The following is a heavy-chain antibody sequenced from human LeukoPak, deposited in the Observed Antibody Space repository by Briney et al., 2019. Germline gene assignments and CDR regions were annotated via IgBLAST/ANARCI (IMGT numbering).Heavy chain of an antibody. CDR1: GITFSDYY. Sequence: GGSLRLSCTVSGITFSDYYMNWIRQAPGKALEYIAYVSSSGNTQFYADSVRGRFKISRDNAKNSLYLQMNSLRGEDTAVYYCAREVAKLPDDTPNDYWGQGTLVTVSS. CDR3: AREVAKLPDDTPNDY. J-gene: IGHJ4*02. D-gene: IGHD2-2*01. V-gene: IGHV3-11*04. CDR2: VSSSGNTQ.